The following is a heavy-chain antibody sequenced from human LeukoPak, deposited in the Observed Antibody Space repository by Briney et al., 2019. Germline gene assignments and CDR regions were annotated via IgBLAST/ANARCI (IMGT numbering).Heavy chain of an antibody. CDR2: IIPIFGTA. CDR1: GYSFTSYG. CDR3: ARDLAYYYYMDV. V-gene: IGHV1-69*13. J-gene: IGHJ6*03. Sequence: GASVKVSCKASGYSFTSYGISWVRQAPGQGLEWMGGIIPIFGTANYAQKFQGRVTITADESTSTAYMELSSLRSEDTAVYHCARDLAYYYYMDVWGKGTTVTVSS.